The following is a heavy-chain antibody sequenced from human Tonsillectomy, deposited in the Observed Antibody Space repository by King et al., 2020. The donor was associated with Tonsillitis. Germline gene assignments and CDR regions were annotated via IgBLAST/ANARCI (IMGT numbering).Heavy chain of an antibody. V-gene: IGHV3-48*04. CDR3: ASKDDYYDMDV. CDR1: GFTFSSYS. Sequence: VQLVESGGGLVQPGGSLRLSCAASGFTFSSYSMNWVRQAPGKGLEWVSYISSSSSTIYYADSVKGRFTISRDNAKNSLYLQMNSLRAEDTAVYYCASKDDYYDMDVWGQGTTVTVSS. CDR2: ISSSSSTI. D-gene: IGHD2-15*01. J-gene: IGHJ6*02.